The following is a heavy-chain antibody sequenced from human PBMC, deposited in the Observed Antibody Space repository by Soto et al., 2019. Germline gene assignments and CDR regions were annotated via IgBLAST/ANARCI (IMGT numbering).Heavy chain of an antibody. J-gene: IGHJ4*02. Sequence: LSLTCAVSGYSISSGYYWGWIRQPPGKGLEWIGSIYHSGSTYYNPSLKSRVTIPVDTSKNQFSLKLSSVTAADTAVYYCAREDTAMVDYWGQGTLVTVSS. CDR3: AREDTAMVDY. V-gene: IGHV4-38-2*02. D-gene: IGHD5-18*01. CDR1: GYSISSGYY. CDR2: IYHSGST.